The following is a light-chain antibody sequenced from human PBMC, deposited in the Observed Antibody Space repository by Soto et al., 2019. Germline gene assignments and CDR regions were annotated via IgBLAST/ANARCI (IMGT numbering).Light chain of an antibody. CDR1: NIGSRS. Sequence: SYELTQPPSVSVAPGKTARITCGGNNIGSRSVHWYQQKPGQAPVLVIYYDSDRPSGIPERLSGSNSGNTATLTISRVEAGDEADYYCQVWDNSNDHVVFGGGTKLTVL. CDR2: YDS. CDR3: QVWDNSNDHVV. V-gene: IGLV3-21*04. J-gene: IGLJ2*01.